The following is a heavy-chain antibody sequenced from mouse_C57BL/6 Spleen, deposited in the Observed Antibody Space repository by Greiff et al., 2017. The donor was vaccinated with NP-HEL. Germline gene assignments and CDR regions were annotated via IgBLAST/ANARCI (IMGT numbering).Heavy chain of an antibody. CDR3: ARDLGGFDY. V-gene: IGHV3-6*01. D-gene: IGHD4-1*01. Sequence: EVKLLESGPGLVKPSQSLSLTCSVTGYSITSGYYWNWIRQFPGNKLEWMGYISYDGSNNYNPSLKNRISITRDTSKNQFFLKLNSVTTEDTATYYCARDLGGFDYWGQGTTLTVSS. CDR2: ISYDGSN. CDR1: GYSITSGYY. J-gene: IGHJ2*01.